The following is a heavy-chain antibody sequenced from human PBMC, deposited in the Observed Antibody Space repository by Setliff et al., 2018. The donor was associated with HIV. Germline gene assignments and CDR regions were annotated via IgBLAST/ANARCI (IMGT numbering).Heavy chain of an antibody. CDR3: ARVPYDCAYCYFDY. J-gene: IGHJ4*02. D-gene: IGHD2-21*01. V-gene: IGHV1-3*01. Sequence: ASVKVSCKASGDTLSIHPISWVRQAPGRGLEWMGWINAGNDNTKYSHKFQGRVTITRDTSASTAYMELSSLRSEDTAVYYCARVPYDCAYCYFDYWGQGTLVTVSS. CDR1: GDTLSIHP. CDR2: INAGNDNT.